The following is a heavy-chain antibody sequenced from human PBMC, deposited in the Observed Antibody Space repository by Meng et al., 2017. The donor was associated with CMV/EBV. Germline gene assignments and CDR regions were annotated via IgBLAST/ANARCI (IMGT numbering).Heavy chain of an antibody. J-gene: IGHJ5*02. CDR1: VGSFSGYY. CDR3: ARGGNWFDP. Sequence: QVQLQPGGVGLLKPSEILSLTCAVYVGSFSGYYWSWIRQPPGKGLEWIGEINHSGSTNYNPSLKSRVTISVDTSKNQFSLKLSSVTAADTAVYYCARGGNWFDPWGQGTLVTVSS. V-gene: IGHV4-34*01. CDR2: INHSGST.